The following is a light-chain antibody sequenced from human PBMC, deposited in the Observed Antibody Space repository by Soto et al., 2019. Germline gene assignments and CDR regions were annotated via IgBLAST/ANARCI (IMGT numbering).Light chain of an antibody. J-gene: IGKJ2*01. Sequence: DIQMTQSPSSLSASVGDRVTITCRASQTISRYLNWYQQKPGDAPNRLIYDISSLQSGVPSRFSGSVSETDFTLKSSSLQPEDLATYYCKQSYRTPYTFGHGTKVEIK. V-gene: IGKV1-39*01. CDR1: QTISRY. CDR3: KQSYRTPYT. CDR2: DIS.